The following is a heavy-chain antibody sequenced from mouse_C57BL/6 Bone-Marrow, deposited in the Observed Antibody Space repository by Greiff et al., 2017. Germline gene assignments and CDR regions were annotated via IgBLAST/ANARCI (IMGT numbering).Heavy chain of an antibody. Sequence: QLQRPGPGLVIPGASVKLSCKASGYPFTGYWMHWVKQSPGQGLEWIGEIDPSDSYTNYNQKFKGKSTLTVDKSSSTAYMQLSSLTSEDSAVYYCARDGSSYDWFAYWGQGTLVTVSA. CDR3: ARDGSSYDWFAY. CDR2: IDPSDSYT. CDR1: GYPFTGYW. J-gene: IGHJ3*01. D-gene: IGHD1-1*01. V-gene: IGHV1-69*01.